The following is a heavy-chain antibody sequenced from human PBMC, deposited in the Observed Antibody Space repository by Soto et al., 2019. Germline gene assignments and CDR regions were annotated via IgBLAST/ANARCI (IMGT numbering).Heavy chain of an antibody. CDR3: AYRPSSGFGLLYFDY. D-gene: IGHD6-19*01. Sequence: QITLKESGPTLVKPTQTLTLTCTFSGFSLSTNGVGVGWIRQPPGKALEWLALIYWDDNKLYSPSLKSRLTIXXDXSXXQVVLTMTNMDPVDTATYYCAYRPSSGFGLLYFDYWGQGALVTVSS. CDR2: IYWDDNK. J-gene: IGHJ4*02. CDR1: GFSLSTNGVG. V-gene: IGHV2-5*02.